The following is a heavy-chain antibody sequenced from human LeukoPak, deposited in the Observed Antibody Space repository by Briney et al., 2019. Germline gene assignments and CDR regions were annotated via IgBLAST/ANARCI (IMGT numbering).Heavy chain of an antibody. V-gene: IGHV1-8*02. D-gene: IGHD5-18*01. J-gene: IGHJ5*02. CDR2: MNPNSGNT. Sequence: GASVKVSCKASGGTFSSYAINWVRQATGQGLEWMGWMNPNSGNTGYAQKFQGRVTMTRNTSISTAYMELSSLRSEDTAVYYCARAGRYSYGYWFDPWGQGTLVTVSS. CDR1: GGTFSSYA. CDR3: ARAGRYSYGYWFDP.